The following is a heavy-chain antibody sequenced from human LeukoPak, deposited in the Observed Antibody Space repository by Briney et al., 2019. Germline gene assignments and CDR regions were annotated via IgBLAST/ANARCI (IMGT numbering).Heavy chain of an antibody. CDR3: AKDVVPDSGWDLDY. CDR1: GFTFSTYS. J-gene: IGHJ4*02. Sequence: GSLKLSCAASGFTFSTYSMTWVRQGPGKGLEWVSSIYPSGDSTFYADSVKGRFTISRDNSKNTLYLQMSSLRTEDTAIYYCAKDVVPDSGWDLDYWGQGTLVTVSS. D-gene: IGHD6-19*01. CDR2: IYPSGDST. V-gene: IGHV3-23*01.